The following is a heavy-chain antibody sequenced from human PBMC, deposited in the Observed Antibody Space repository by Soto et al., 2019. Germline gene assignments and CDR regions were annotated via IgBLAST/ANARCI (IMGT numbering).Heavy chain of an antibody. CDR2: MYYNGNI. D-gene: IGHD3-16*01. J-gene: IGHJ5*02. CDR3: AIGGNWFDP. Sequence: NPSETLSLTCNVSGGSISNYYWTWVRQSPEKGLEWIGYMYYNGNINYNPSLKGRVTISIDTSKNQFSLTLKSVTAADTAVYYCAIGGNWFDPWGQGVLVTVSS. CDR1: GGSISNYY. V-gene: IGHV4-59*01.